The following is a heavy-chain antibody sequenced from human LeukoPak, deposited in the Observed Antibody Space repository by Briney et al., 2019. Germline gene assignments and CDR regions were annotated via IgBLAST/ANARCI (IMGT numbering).Heavy chain of an antibody. V-gene: IGHV3-20*01. CDR1: GFTFDGYG. J-gene: IGHJ4*02. D-gene: IGHD3-10*01. Sequence: PGGSLRLSCAASGFTFDGYGMSWVRQAPGKGLEWVSGINWSGGSTGYADSVKGRFTISRDNAKNSLYLQMNSLRAEDTVLYHCARRRRGGSGSYEGYYFDYWGQGTLVTVSS. CDR2: INWSGGST. CDR3: ARRRRGGSGSYEGYYFDY.